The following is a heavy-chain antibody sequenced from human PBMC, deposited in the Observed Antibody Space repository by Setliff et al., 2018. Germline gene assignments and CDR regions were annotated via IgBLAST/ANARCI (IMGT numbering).Heavy chain of an antibody. V-gene: IGHV4-31*03. J-gene: IGHJ3*02. CDR1: GGSISSGGYY. Sequence: SETLSLTCTVSGGSISSGGYYWSWIRQHPGKGLEWIGYIYYSGSTYSNPSLKSRVTISVDTSKNQFSLKLSSVTAADTAVYYCARGKIRITMIVVPTGGAFDIWGQGTMVTVSS. CDR2: IYYSGST. CDR3: ARGKIRITMIVVPTGGAFDI. D-gene: IGHD3-22*01.